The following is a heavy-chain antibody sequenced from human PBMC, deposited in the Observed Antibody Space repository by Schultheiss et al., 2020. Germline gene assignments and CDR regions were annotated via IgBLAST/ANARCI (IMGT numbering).Heavy chain of an antibody. Sequence: LSCAASGFTVSNNYMNWVRQAPGKGLEWIGEINHSGSTNYNPSLKSRVTISVDTSKNQFSLKLSSVTAADTAVYYCAKREGNLSYYYYMDVWGKGTTVTVSS. CDR1: GFTVSNNY. CDR2: INHSGST. CDR3: AKREGNLSYYYYMDV. J-gene: IGHJ6*03. D-gene: IGHD1-14*01. V-gene: IGHV4-34*08.